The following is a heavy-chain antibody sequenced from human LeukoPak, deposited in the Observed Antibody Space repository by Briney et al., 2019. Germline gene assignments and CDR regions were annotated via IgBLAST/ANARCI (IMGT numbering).Heavy chain of an antibody. CDR1: GGSISSSNW. CDR3: ARDYYDSSGYHAAFDV. D-gene: IGHD3-22*01. V-gene: IGHV4-4*02. J-gene: IGHJ3*01. Sequence: SETLSLTCAVSGGSISSSNWWSWVRQPPGKGLEWIGEIYHSGSTNYNPSLKSRVTVSVDTSKNQFSLRLSSVTATDTAVYYCARDYYDSSGYHAAFDVWGQGTMVTVSS. CDR2: IYHSGST.